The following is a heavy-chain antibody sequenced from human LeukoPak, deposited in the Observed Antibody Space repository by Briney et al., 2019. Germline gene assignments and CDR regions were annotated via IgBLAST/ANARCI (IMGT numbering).Heavy chain of an antibody. J-gene: IGHJ5*02. CDR2: INPSGGST. D-gene: IGHD4-23*01. V-gene: IGHV1-46*01. CDR3: ARAVGNLRGVYNWFDP. Sequence: ASVKVSCKASGYTFTSYYIHWVRQAPGQGLEWRGIINPSGGSTSYAQKFQGRVTMTRDMSTSTVYMELSSLRSEDTAVSCCARAVGNLRGVYNWFDPWGQGTLVTASS. CDR1: GYTFTSYY.